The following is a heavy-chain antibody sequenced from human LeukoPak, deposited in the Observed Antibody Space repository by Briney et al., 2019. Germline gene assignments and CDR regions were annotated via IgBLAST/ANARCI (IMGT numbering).Heavy chain of an antibody. D-gene: IGHD5-12*01. V-gene: IGHV3-21*01. CDR3: ARAENSGNFDP. Sequence: GGSLRLSCAASGFTFSSYSMNWVRQAPGKGLEWVSSISSSSSYIYYADSVKGRFTISRDNAKNSLYLQMNSLRAEDTAVYYCARAENSGNFDPWGQGTLVTVSS. CDR2: ISSSSSYI. J-gene: IGHJ5*02. CDR1: GFTFSSYS.